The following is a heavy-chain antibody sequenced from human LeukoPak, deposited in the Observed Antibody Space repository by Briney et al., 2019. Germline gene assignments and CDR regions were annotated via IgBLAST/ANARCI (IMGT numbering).Heavy chain of an antibody. V-gene: IGHV3-9*01. Sequence: PGRSLRLSCAASGLTFDDYVMHWVRQAPGRGLEWVSGISANSANIGYADSVKGRFTLSRDNAKNSLYLQMNSLRTEDTALYYCARDFCTGCNYYFYGMDVWGRGTTVTVSS. J-gene: IGHJ6*02. CDR2: ISANSANI. CDR3: ARDFCTGCNYYFYGMDV. CDR1: GLTFDDYV. D-gene: IGHD2-2*01.